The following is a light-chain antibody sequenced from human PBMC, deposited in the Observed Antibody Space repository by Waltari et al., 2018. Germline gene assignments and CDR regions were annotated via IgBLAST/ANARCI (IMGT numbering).Light chain of an antibody. CDR3: QQRSAIPIT. CDR1: QSVSTQ. V-gene: IGKV3-11*01. J-gene: IGKJ5*01. Sequence: EIVLTQSPVTLSLSPGERATLSCRASQSVSTQLTWYQQKPGQAPRLLISGASNRATGIPARFSGSGSGTDFTLTISSLEPEDFAVYYCQQRSAIPITFGQGTRLEIK. CDR2: GAS.